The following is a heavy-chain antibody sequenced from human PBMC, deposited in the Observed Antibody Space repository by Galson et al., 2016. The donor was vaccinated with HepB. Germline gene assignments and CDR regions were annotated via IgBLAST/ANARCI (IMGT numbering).Heavy chain of an antibody. J-gene: IGHJ4*02. D-gene: IGHD2-21*02. V-gene: IGHV1-46*01. CDR1: GNTFTSYY. CDR3: ARDWAYCNGDCYHPADYFDD. Sequence: SVKVSCKASGNTFTSYYIHWVRQAPGQGLEWMGIINPSGRSTTYAQKFQGRVTMTRDTSTSTVYMELSSLRSEDTAVYYCARDWAYCNGDCYHPADYFDDWGPGTLVTVSS. CDR2: INPSGRST.